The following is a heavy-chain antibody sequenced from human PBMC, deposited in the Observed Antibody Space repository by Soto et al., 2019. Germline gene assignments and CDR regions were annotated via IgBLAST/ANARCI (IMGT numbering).Heavy chain of an antibody. Sequence: QVHLVQSGAEVKRPGSSVTVSCQASGGTFSSSTISLVRQAPGQGLEWMGRVIPTLGVKNIARKFKFRLTFTAHQSTDTASLELSRLVSTPTAVHYCGARYCPTTTSYPTRTAFFDFWGQGTLVTVSS. V-gene: IGHV1-69*02. CDR2: VIPTLGVK. J-gene: IGHJ4*02. CDR3: GARYCPTTTSYPTRTAFFDF. CDR1: GGTFSSST. D-gene: IGHD2-15*01.